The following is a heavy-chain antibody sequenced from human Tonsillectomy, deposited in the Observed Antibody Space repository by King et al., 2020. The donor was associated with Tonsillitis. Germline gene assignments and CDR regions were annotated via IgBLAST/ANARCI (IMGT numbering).Heavy chain of an antibody. V-gene: IGHV3-48*04. CDR1: GFTFSSYS. Sequence: VQLVESGGGLVQPGGSLRLSCAASGFTFSSYSMNWVRQAPGKGLEWVSFISSSSSTIYYADSVKGRFTISRDNAKNSLYLQMNSLRAEDTAVYYCARENWNYYFDYWGQGTLVTVSS. J-gene: IGHJ4*02. CDR3: ARENWNYYFDY. CDR2: ISSSSSTI. D-gene: IGHD1-1*01.